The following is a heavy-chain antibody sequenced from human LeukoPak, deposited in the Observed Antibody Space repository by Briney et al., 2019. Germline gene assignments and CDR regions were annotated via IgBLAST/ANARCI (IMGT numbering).Heavy chain of an antibody. V-gene: IGHV3-23*01. CDR1: GFTFSSYG. CDR3: ARGTSGAYFDY. D-gene: IGHD2-8*02. J-gene: IGHJ4*02. Sequence: GGSLRLSCAASGFTFSSYGMSWVRQAPGKGLEWVSAISGSGGSTYYADSVKGRFTISRDNAKNSLYLQMNSLRAEDTAVYYCARGTSGAYFDYWGQETLVTVSS. CDR2: ISGSGGST.